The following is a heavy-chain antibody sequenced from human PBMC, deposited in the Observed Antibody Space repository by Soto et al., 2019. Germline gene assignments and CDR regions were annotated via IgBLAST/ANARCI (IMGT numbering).Heavy chain of an antibody. CDR1: GGSISSYY. Sequence: PSETLSLTCTVSGGSISSYYWSWIRRPPGKGLEWIGYIYYSGSTNYNPSLKSRVTISVDTSKNQFSLKLSSVTAADTAVYYCASGRLGSWYLDVWGKGTTVTVSS. D-gene: IGHD6-13*01. J-gene: IGHJ6*03. CDR3: ASGRLGSWYLDV. V-gene: IGHV4-59*01. CDR2: IYYSGST.